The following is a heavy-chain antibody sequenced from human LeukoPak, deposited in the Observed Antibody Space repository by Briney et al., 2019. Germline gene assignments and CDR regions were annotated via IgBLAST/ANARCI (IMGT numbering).Heavy chain of an antibody. Sequence: GGSLRLSCAASGFTFSSYGMHWVRQAPGKGLEWVAVIWYDGSNKYYADSVKGRFTISRDNSKNTLYLQMNSLRAEDTAVYYCAREFSAMVRGGIDYWGQGTLVTVSS. CDR2: IWYDGSNK. CDR1: GFTFSSYG. J-gene: IGHJ4*02. CDR3: AREFSAMVRGGIDY. V-gene: IGHV3-33*01. D-gene: IGHD3-10*01.